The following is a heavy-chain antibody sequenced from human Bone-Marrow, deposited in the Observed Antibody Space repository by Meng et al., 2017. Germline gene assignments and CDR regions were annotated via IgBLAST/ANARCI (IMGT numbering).Heavy chain of an antibody. CDR1: GFTFTSSA. CDR2: IVVGSGNT. D-gene: IGHD1-26*01. J-gene: IGHJ1*01. Sequence: SVKVSCKASGFTFTSSAVQWVRQARGQRLEWIGWIVVGSGNTNYEQKFQERVTITRDMSTSTAYMELSSLRSEDTAVYYCAADMWRIVGATLAEYFQHWGQGTLVTVSS. V-gene: IGHV1-58*01. CDR3: AADMWRIVGATLAEYFQH.